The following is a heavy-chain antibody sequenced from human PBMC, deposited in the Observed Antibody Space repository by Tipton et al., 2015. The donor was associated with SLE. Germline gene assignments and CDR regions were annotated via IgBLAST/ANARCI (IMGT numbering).Heavy chain of an antibody. CDR3: ARGYDSSGYCPDY. CDR2: ISSSGSTI. CDR1: GFTFSSYE. D-gene: IGHD3-22*01. J-gene: IGHJ4*02. Sequence: SLRLSCAASGFTFSSYEMNWVRQAPGKGLEWVSYISSSGSTIYYADSVKGRFTISRDNAKNSLYLQMNSLRAEDTAVYYCARGYDSSGYCPDYWGQGTLVTVSS. V-gene: IGHV3-48*03.